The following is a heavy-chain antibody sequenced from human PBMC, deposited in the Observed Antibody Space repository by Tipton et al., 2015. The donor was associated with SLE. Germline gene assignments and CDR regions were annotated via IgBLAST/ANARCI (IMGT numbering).Heavy chain of an antibody. V-gene: IGHV4-61*02. Sequence: TLSLTCTVSGGFISSGSYYWSWIRQPAGKGLEWIGRIYTSGSTNYNPSLKSRVTISVDTSKNQFSLKLSSVTAADTAVYYCARDLSNWGQGTLVTVSS. CDR3: ARDLSN. J-gene: IGHJ4*02. CDR1: GGFISSGSYY. CDR2: IYTSGST.